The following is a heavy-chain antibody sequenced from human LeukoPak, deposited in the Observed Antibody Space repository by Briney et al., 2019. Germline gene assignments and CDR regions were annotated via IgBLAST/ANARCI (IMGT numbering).Heavy chain of an antibody. CDR2: IYTGGIT. CDR1: GFSISSHF. CDR3: ARDQVTSGGGLDY. Sequence: GGSLRLSCAASGFSISSHFTTWVRQAPEKGLEWVSVIYTGGITHYADSVAGRFTISRDISKNTLYLQMNNLRVEDAAVYYCARDQVTSGGGLDYWGQGTLVTVSS. D-gene: IGHD2-21*02. J-gene: IGHJ4*02. V-gene: IGHV3-53*01.